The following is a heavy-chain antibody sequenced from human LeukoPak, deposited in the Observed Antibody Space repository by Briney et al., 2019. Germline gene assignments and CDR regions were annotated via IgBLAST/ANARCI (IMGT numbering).Heavy chain of an antibody. J-gene: IGHJ5*02. CDR2: ISGSGGST. D-gene: IGHD4-17*01. V-gene: IGHV3-23*01. CDR3: AKDPHYGDFSGWFDP. Sequence: PGGSLRLSCAASGFTFSSYAMSWVRQAPGKRLEWVSAISGSGGSTYYADSVKGRFTISRDNSTKPLYLQMNSLRAEDTAVYYCAKDPHYGDFSGWFDPWGQGTLVTVSS. CDR1: GFTFSSYA.